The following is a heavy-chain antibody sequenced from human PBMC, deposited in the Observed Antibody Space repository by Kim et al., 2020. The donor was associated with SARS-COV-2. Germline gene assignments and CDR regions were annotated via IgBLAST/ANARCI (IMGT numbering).Heavy chain of an antibody. CDR1: GGSISSSSYY. Sequence: SETLSLTCTVSGGSISSSSYYWGWIRQPPGKGLEWIGSIYYSGSTYYNPSLKSRVTISVDTSKNQFSLKLSSVTAADTAVYYCARQYYDILRYHTNAFDIWGQGTMVTVSS. V-gene: IGHV4-39*01. CDR3: ARQYYDILRYHTNAFDI. J-gene: IGHJ3*02. D-gene: IGHD3-9*01. CDR2: IYYSGST.